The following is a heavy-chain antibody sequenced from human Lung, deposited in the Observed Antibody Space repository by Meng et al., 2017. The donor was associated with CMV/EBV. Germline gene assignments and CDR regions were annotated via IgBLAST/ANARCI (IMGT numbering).Heavy chain of an antibody. Sequence: SVKVSXKVSGYTFSDYYMHWVRQAPGQGLEWMGWINPNSGGTNYAQKFQGRVTMTRDTSISTAYMELSRLRSDDTAVYYCAREDYHDSTSYQDFDYWGQGXLVTGSS. V-gene: IGHV1-2*02. D-gene: IGHD3-22*01. J-gene: IGHJ4*02. CDR1: GYTFSDYY. CDR2: INPNSGGT. CDR3: AREDYHDSTSYQDFDY.